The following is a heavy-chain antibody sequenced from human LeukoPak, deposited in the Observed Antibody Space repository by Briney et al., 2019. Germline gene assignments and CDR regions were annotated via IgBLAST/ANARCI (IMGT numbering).Heavy chain of an antibody. CDR2: FDPEDGET. D-gene: IGHD3-10*01. CDR3: ARALLGNGFGDSKIRNWFDP. J-gene: IGHJ5*02. Sequence: ASVKVSCKVSGYTLTELSMHWVRQAPGKGLEWMGGFDPEDGETIYAQKFQGRVTMTEDTSTDTAYMELSSLRSEDTAVYYCARALLGNGFGDSKIRNWFDPWGQGTLVTVSS. V-gene: IGHV1-24*01. CDR1: GYTLTELS.